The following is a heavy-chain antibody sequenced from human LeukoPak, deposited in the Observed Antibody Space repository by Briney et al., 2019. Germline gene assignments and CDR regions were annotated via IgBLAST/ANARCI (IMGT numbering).Heavy chain of an antibody. V-gene: IGHV3-23*01. CDR1: GFTFSNYD. CDR2: ISGSGGTR. D-gene: IGHD1-1*01. Sequence: GGSLRLSCVASGFTFSNYDMTWVRQAPGKGLEWVSFISGSGGTRNYADSVKGRFTISRDNYKNPLSLQMNSLRAEDTAVYYCAKDRNYYYQYFMDVWGKGTTVTVSS. CDR3: AKDRNYYYQYFMDV. J-gene: IGHJ6*03.